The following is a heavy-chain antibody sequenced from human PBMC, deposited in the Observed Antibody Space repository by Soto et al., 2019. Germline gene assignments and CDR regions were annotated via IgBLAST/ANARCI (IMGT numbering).Heavy chain of an antibody. J-gene: IGHJ4*02. CDR3: GRYPYGVSRYYLDL. D-gene: IGHD2-8*01. V-gene: IGHV3-33*01. CDR1: GFTFSNYG. CDR2: IWYVASGGNT. Sequence: QVQMVESGGGVVQPGRSLRLSCAASGFTFSNYGMHWVRQAPGKGLEWVAVIWYVASGGNTYYADSVKGRFAISRDDSKNTLYLEMNNLRAEDTGVYYCGRYPYGVSRYYLDLLGQGTLVTVSS.